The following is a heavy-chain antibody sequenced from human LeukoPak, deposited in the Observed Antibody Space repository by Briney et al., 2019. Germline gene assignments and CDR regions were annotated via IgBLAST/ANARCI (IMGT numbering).Heavy chain of an antibody. CDR3: ARGVDSSGWQFDY. J-gene: IGHJ4*02. CDR2: ISSSSSYT. CDR1: GFTFSDYY. V-gene: IGHV3-11*05. Sequence: GGSLRLSGAASGFTFSDYYMSWIRQAPGKGLEWVSYISSSSSYTNYADSVKGRFTISRDNAKNSLYLQMNSLRAEDTAVYYCARGVDSSGWQFDYWGQGTLVTVSS. D-gene: IGHD6-19*01.